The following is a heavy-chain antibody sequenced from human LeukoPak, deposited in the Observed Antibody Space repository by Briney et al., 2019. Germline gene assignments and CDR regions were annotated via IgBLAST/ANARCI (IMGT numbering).Heavy chain of an antibody. J-gene: IGHJ5*02. Sequence: GGSLRLSCAASGFTFSNYEMHWVRQAPGKGLEWVSYISSSGSTIYYADSVKGRFTISRDNAKNSLYLQMNSLRAEDTAVYYCARVPGIAVPSPWGQGTLVTVSS. CDR1: GFTFSNYE. D-gene: IGHD6-19*01. CDR2: ISSSGSTI. CDR3: ARVPGIAVPSP. V-gene: IGHV3-48*03.